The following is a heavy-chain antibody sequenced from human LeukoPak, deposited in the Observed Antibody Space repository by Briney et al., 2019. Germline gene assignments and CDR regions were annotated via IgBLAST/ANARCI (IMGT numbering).Heavy chain of an antibody. D-gene: IGHD2-2*01. V-gene: IGHV3-7*05. J-gene: IGHJ4*02. CDR2: IRDGASGK. CDR1: GFIFSNYY. CDR3: ARFVYSSSSWNIDY. Sequence: PGGSLRLSCTASGFIFSNYYMTWVRQAPGKGLEWLANIRDGASGKFYTDSVKGRFTISRDNAKNSLYLQMNSLRVEDTAAYFCARFVYSSSSWNIDYWGQGTVVTVSS.